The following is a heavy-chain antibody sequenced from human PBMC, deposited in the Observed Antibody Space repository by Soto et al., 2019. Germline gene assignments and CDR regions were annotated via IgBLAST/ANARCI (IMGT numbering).Heavy chain of an antibody. Sequence: GASVKVSCKASGYTFTSYDVNWVRQATGQGLEWMGSMNPNRGNTAYAQKFQGRVTMTRNTSISTAYMELSSLRSEDTAVYYCARGFRTTGFHNWFDPWGQGTLVTVSS. V-gene: IGHV1-8*01. J-gene: IGHJ5*02. CDR2: MNPNRGNT. CDR1: GYTFTSYD. D-gene: IGHD3-10*01. CDR3: ARGFRTTGFHNWFDP.